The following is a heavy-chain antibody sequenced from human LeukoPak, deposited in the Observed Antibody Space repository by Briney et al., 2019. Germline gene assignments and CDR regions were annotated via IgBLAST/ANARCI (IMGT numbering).Heavy chain of an antibody. CDR2: INPNSGGT. J-gene: IGHJ4*02. CDR3: ARASYDFWSGYYTLSGY. D-gene: IGHD3-3*01. V-gene: IGHV1-2*02. CDR1: GYAFTGYY. Sequence: ASVKVSCKASGYAFTGYYMHWVRQAPRQGLEWMGWINPNSGGTNYAQKFQGRVTMTRDTSISTAYMELSRLRSDDTAVYYCARASYDFWSGYYTLSGYWGQGTLVTVSS.